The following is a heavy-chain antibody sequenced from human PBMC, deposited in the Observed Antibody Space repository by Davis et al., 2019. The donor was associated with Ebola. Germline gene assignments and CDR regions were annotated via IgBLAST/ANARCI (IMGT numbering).Heavy chain of an antibody. J-gene: IGHJ6*02. CDR1: GFTFSNAW. V-gene: IGHV3-15*01. CDR2: IKSKTDGGTT. Sequence: GGSLRLSCAASGFTFSNAWMSWVRQAPGKGLEWVGRIKSKTDGGTTDYAAPVKGRFTISRDDSKNTLYLQMNSLKTEDTAVYYCAKPRLGYFYYYSMDVWGQGTTVTVSS. CDR3: AKPRLGYFYYYSMDV. D-gene: IGHD6-19*01.